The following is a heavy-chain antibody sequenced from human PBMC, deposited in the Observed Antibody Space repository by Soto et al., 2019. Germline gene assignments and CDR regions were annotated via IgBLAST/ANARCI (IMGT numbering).Heavy chain of an antibody. V-gene: IGHV4-39*01. CDR3: ARQRTTVVTQAYFDH. D-gene: IGHD4-17*01. J-gene: IGHJ4*02. CDR1: GGSITSSSYY. CDR2: IYYSGRS. Sequence: SETLSLTCTVSGGSITSSSYYWGWIRQPPGKGLEWIGGIYYSGRSYYNPSLKSRVTMSVDTSKDQFSLTLNSVTAADAAVYYCARQRTTVVTQAYFDHWGQGTLVTVSS.